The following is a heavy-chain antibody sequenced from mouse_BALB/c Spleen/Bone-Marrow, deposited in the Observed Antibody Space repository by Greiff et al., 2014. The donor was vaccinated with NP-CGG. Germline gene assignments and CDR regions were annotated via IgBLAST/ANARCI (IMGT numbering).Heavy chain of an antibody. D-gene: IGHD2-14*01. CDR1: GFTFSDYY. J-gene: IGHJ4*01. Sequence: EVKLVESGGGSVKPGGSLKLSCAASGFTFSDYYMYWVRQTPEKRLEWVATVSDGGSYTYYPDSVKGRFTISRDIAKNNLYLQMSSLKSEDTAMYYCARDRGVQGYAMDYWGQGTSVTVSS. CDR2: VSDGGSYT. CDR3: ARDRGVQGYAMDY. V-gene: IGHV5-4*02.